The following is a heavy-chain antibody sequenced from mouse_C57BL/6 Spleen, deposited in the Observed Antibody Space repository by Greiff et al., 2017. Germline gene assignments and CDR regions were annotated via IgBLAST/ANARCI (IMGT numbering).Heavy chain of an antibody. CDR1: GYTFTDYN. CDR2: INPNNGGT. CDR3: ARVPDWDGFDY. J-gene: IGHJ2*01. Sequence: EVKLQQSGPELVKPGASVKMSCKASGYTFTDYNMHWVKQSHGKSLEWIGYINPNNGGTSYNQKFKGKATLTVNKSSSTAYMELRSLTSEDSAVYYCARVPDWDGFDYWGQGTTLTVSS. D-gene: IGHD4-1*01. V-gene: IGHV1-22*01.